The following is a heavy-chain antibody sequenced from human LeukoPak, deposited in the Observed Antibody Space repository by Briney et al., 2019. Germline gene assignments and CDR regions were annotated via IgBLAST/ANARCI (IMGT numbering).Heavy chain of an antibody. V-gene: IGHV1-69*05. D-gene: IGHD6-6*01. CDR2: IIPIFGTA. CDR3: AREPSSYGMDV. CDR1: GGTFSSYA. Sequence: SVKVSCKASGGTFSSYAISWVRQAPGQGLEWMGGIIPIFGTANYAQKFQGRVTMTRDTSTSTVYMELSSLRSEDTAVYYCAREPSSYGMDVWGQGTTVTVSS. J-gene: IGHJ6*02.